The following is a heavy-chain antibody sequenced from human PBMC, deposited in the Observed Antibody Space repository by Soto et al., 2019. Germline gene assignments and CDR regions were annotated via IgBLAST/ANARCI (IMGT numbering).Heavy chain of an antibody. V-gene: IGHV5-51*01. CDR1: GYIFTTYW. CDR3: ARSGYSSHGMDV. CDR2: IYPTDSDT. J-gene: IGHJ6*02. D-gene: IGHD5-12*01. Sequence: GESLKISCQGSGYIFTTYWIGWVRQMPGKGLEWMGVIYPTDSDTRYSPSFQGQVTISADKSITTAYLQWSSLRASDTAVYYCARSGYSSHGMDVWGQGTTVTVSS.